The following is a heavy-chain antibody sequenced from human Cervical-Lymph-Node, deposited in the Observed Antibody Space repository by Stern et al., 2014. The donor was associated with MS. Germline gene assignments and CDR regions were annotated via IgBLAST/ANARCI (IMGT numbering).Heavy chain of an antibody. CDR2: IYYNGNT. D-gene: IGHD3-16*01. J-gene: IGHJ5*02. V-gene: IGHV4-39*02. CDR3: ARLFLSWGSRFDP. Sequence: QVQLVESGPGLVKPSETLSLTCTVSGDSIRSSTYYWAWIRQPPGKGLEWIGSIYYNGNTYYNASLKSRVTISLDPSKNHFSLKVPSLTAADTAVYYCARLFLSWGSRFDPWGQGTLVTVSS. CDR1: GDSIRSSTYY.